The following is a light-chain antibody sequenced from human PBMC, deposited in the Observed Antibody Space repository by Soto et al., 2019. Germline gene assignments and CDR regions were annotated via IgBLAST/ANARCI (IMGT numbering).Light chain of an antibody. CDR1: SSDVGGYNY. CDR2: DVS. CDR3: NSYTSSSTHV. Sequence: QPVLTQPASVSGSPGQSITISYTGTSSDVGGYNYVSWYQQHPGKAPKLIISDVSNRPSGVSNRFSGSKSGNTASLTISGLQAEDEADYYCNSYTSSSTHVLGTGTKVTVL. V-gene: IGLV2-14*03. J-gene: IGLJ1*01.